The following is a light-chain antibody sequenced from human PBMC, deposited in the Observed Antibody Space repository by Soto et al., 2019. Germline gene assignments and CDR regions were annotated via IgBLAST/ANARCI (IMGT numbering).Light chain of an antibody. J-gene: IGKJ3*01. CDR1: QGISSY. CDR3: KQLNSYTFT. V-gene: IGKV1-9*01. Sequence: IQLTQSPSSLSASVGDRVTITCRASQGISSYLAWYQQKPGKAPKLLIYAASTLQSGVPSRFTGSGSGTYFTLTISTLQPEDFATYYCKQLNSYTFTLGPGTKVDIK. CDR2: AAS.